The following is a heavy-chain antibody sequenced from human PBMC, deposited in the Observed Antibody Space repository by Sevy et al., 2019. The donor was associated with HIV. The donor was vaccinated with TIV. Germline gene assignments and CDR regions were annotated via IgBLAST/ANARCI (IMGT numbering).Heavy chain of an antibody. CDR2: ISHDERTK. D-gene: IGHD1-1*01. CDR3: ARDPGNSGNY. Sequence: GGSLRLSCAASGFTFSTYGMHWVRQAPGKGLEWVAVISHDERTKYYADSVKGRFTISRDNSKNTLYLQMDSLRPEDTTIYYCARDPGNSGNYWGQGTLVTVSS. CDR1: GFTFSTYG. V-gene: IGHV3-30*19. J-gene: IGHJ4*02.